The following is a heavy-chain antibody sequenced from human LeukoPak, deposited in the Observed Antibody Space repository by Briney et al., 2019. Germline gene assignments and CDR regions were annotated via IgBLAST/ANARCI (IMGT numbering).Heavy chain of an antibody. D-gene: IGHD1-26*01. CDR1: RFPFSSYA. CDR2: IRYDESDI. CDR3: AKGGGRRPGSLFYFDY. Sequence: GSPPLSCAASRFPFSSYAMRWVRQAPGKGLEWVAFIRYDESDIFYADTVKGRFTISRYISKNTLNRQMNRLRKGATAIYYCAKGGGRRPGSLFYFDYWGQGTLLTVSS. J-gene: IGHJ4*02. V-gene: IGHV3-30*02.